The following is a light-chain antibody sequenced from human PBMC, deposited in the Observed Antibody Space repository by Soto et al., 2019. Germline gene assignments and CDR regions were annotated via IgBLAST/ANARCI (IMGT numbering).Light chain of an antibody. CDR2: DAS. V-gene: IGKV3-11*01. Sequence: IVLTQSPATLSLSPGERATLSCRASQSVSTYLGWYQQKPGQAPRLLIYDASNRATGIPGRFSGSGSGADFTLTISSLEPDDSAVYYCQQRSNWPPLTFGQGTRLEIK. J-gene: IGKJ5*01. CDR3: QQRSNWPPLT. CDR1: QSVSTY.